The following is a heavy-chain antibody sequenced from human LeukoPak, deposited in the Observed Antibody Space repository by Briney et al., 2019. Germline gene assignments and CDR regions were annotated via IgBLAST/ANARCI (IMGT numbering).Heavy chain of an antibody. V-gene: IGHV1-69*13. CDR2: IIPIFGTA. J-gene: IGHJ3*02. CDR1: GGTFSSYA. Sequence: ASVKVSCKASGGTFSSYAISWVRQAPGQGLEWMGGIIPIFGTANYAQKFQGRVTITADESTSTAYMELSSLRSEDTAVYYCARGRTAIYGSGIDAFDIWGQGTMVTVSS. CDR3: ARGRTAIYGSGIDAFDI. D-gene: IGHD3-10*01.